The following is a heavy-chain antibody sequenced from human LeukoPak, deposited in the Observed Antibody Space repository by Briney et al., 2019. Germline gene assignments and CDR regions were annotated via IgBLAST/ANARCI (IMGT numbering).Heavy chain of an antibody. V-gene: IGHV3-20*04. D-gene: IGHD3-3*01. CDR3: ARGDSYYDFWSGYWRSYFDY. CDR2: INWNGGST. Sequence: PGGSLRLSCAASGFTFDDYGMSWVRQAPGKGLEWVSGINWNGGSTGYADSVKGRFTISRDNAKNSLYLQMNSLRAEDTALYYCARGDSYYDFWSGYWRSYFDYWGQGTLVTVSS. CDR1: GFTFDDYG. J-gene: IGHJ4*02.